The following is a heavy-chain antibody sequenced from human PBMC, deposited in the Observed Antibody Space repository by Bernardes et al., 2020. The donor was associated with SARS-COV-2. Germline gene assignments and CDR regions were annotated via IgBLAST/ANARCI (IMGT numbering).Heavy chain of an antibody. J-gene: IGHJ6*02. CDR2: IWYDGSTK. D-gene: IGHD1-26*01. CDR3: ARAISWVGATYYYYYYGLDV. Sequence: GGSLRLSCAASGFTFSSYCMHWVRQAPGKGLEWVAVIWYDGSTKYYADSVKGRFTISRDNSKNTLYLQMNSLRAEDTAVYYCARAISWVGATYYYYYYGLDVWGQGTTVTVSS. CDR1: GFTFSSYC. V-gene: IGHV3-33*01.